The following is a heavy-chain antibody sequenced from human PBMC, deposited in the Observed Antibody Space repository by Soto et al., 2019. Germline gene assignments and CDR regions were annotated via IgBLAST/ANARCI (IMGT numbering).Heavy chain of an antibody. CDR3: ARGMVEYCSSTSCWHYYYYYGMGV. Sequence: SETLSLTCAVYGGSFSGYYWSWIRQPPGKGLEWIGEINHSGSTNYSPSPTSRVTISVDTSKNQFSLKLSSVTAADTAVYYCARGMVEYCSSTSCWHYYYYYGMGVWGQGTTVTVS. V-gene: IGHV4-34*01. CDR1: GGSFSGYY. CDR2: INHSGST. D-gene: IGHD2-2*01. J-gene: IGHJ6*02.